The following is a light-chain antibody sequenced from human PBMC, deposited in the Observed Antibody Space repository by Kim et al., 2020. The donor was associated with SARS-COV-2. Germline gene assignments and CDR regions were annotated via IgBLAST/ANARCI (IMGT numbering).Light chain of an antibody. V-gene: IGLV3-19*01. J-gene: IGLJ2*01. Sequence: SSELTQDPAVSVALGQTVRITCQGDSLRSYYATWYQQKPGQAPVLVIYGKNNRPSGIPDRFSGSSSGNTASLTITGTQAGDEADYYCNSRDSNGNVVFVGGGAKLTVL. CDR1: SLRSYY. CDR3: NSRDSNGNVVF. CDR2: GKN.